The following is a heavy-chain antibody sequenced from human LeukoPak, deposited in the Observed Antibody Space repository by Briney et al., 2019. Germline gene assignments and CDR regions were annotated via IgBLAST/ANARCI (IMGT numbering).Heavy chain of an antibody. CDR3: TRDPILGAPDYFDY. V-gene: IGHV3-30*04. CDR1: GFTFANYV. CDR2: TSPDGGLK. Sequence: SGGSLRLSCAASGFTFANYVTHWVRQAPGKGLEWVAVTSPDGGLKFYGDSVKGRFTISRDNSKNTMYLQMNNLREEDTAVYYCTRDPILGAPDYFDYWGQGTLVTVSS. J-gene: IGHJ4*02. D-gene: IGHD1-26*01.